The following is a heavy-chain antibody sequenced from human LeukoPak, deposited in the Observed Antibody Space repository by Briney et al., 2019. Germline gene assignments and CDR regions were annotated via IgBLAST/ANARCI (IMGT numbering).Heavy chain of an antibody. V-gene: IGHV3-48*01. CDR1: GFTFSSYS. J-gene: IGHJ4*02. CDR2: ISISSSTI. CDR3: ARDPSADYGGNSVLFDY. D-gene: IGHD4-23*01. Sequence: GGSLRLSCAASGFTFSSYSMNWVRQAPGKGLEWVSYISISSSTIYYADSVKGRFTISRDNAKNSLYLQMNSLRAEDTAVYYCARDPSADYGGNSVLFDYWGQGTLVTVSS.